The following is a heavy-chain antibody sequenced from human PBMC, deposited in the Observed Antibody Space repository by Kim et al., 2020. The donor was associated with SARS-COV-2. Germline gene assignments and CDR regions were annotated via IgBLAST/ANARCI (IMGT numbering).Heavy chain of an antibody. CDR3: ARHRRKCRETTPDDFDN. CDR2: IYYSGST. Sequence: SETLSLTCTVSGGSISSSSYYWGWIRQPPGKGLEWIGSIYYSGSTYYNPSLKSRVTISLDTSKNQFSLKLSSLSAADTAVYFCARHRRKCRETTPDDFDNWGQGTLVTVSS. V-gene: IGHV4-39*01. J-gene: IGHJ4*02. D-gene: IGHD2-15*01. CDR1: GGSISSSSYY.